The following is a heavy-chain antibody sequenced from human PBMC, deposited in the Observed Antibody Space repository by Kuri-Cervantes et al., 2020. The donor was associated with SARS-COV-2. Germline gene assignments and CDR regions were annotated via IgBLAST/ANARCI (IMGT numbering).Heavy chain of an antibody. CDR3: ARQVELSLDEYGMDI. Sequence: SETLSLTCSVSGAPISSNTYYWGWIRQPPGKGLEWIGSVSYTGNTYLNPSLKSRVTTSVHTSKTQFSLNLSSVTVADTAVYYCARQVELSLDEYGMDIWGQGTTAPSP. D-gene: IGHD1-7*01. J-gene: IGHJ6*02. CDR2: VSYTGNT. CDR1: GAPISSNTYY. V-gene: IGHV4-39*01.